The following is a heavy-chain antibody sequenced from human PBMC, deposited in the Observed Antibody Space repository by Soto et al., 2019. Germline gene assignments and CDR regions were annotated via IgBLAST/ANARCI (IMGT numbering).Heavy chain of an antibody. J-gene: IGHJ5*02. D-gene: IGHD6-25*01. CDR3: ARPHGGSSGWDNWFDP. CDR2: IYYSGST. CDR1: GGSISSYY. V-gene: IGHV4-59*01. Sequence: QVQLQESGPGLVKPSETLSLTCTVSGGSISSYYWSWIRQPPGKGLEWIGYIYYSGSTNYNPSLKSRVTISVDPSKNQFSLKLSAATAADTAVYYCARPHGGSSGWDNWFDPWGQGTLVTVSS.